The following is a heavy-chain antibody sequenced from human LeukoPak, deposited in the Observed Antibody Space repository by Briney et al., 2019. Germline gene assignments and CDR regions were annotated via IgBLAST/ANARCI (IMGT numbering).Heavy chain of an antibody. V-gene: IGHV3-74*01. CDR1: GFTFSSHW. D-gene: IGHD6-19*01. Sequence: GGSLRLSCAASGFTFSSHWMHWVRQAPGKGLVWVSRIIGDGSSTSYADSVKGRFTISRDNSKNTLYLQMNSLRAEDTAVYYCARDLEVAGEDAFDIWGQGTMVTVSS. CDR2: IIGDGSST. J-gene: IGHJ3*02. CDR3: ARDLEVAGEDAFDI.